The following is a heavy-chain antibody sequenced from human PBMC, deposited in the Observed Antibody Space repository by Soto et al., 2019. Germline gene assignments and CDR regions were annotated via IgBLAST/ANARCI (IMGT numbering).Heavy chain of an antibody. Sequence: QVQLVESGGGVVQPGRSLRLSCAASGFTFSSYGMHWVRQAPGRGLEWVAVISYDGSNKYYADSVKGRFAISRDNSKNTLYLQMNSLRAEDTAVYYCAKEEYGIAVACLDYWGQGTLVTVSS. J-gene: IGHJ4*02. CDR1: GFTFSSYG. CDR3: AKEEYGIAVACLDY. D-gene: IGHD6-19*01. CDR2: ISYDGSNK. V-gene: IGHV3-30*18.